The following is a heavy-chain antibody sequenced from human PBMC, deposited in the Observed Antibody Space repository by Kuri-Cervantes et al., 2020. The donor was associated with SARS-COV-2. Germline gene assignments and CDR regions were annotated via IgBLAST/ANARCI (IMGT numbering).Heavy chain of an antibody. CDR2: INPSGGST. CDR1: GYTFTSYY. D-gene: IGHD4-11*01. Sequence: ASVKVSCKASGYTFTSYYMHWVRQAPGQGLEWMGIINPSGGSTSYAQKFQGRVTMTRDTSTSTVYMELSSLRPEDTAVYYCAGDHPYSNYDYYYYGMDVWGQGTTVTVSS. V-gene: IGHV1-46*01. CDR3: AGDHPYSNYDYYYYGMDV. J-gene: IGHJ6*02.